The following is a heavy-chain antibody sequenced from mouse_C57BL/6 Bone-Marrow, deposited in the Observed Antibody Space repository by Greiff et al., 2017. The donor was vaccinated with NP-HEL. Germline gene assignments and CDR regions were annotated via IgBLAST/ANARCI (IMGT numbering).Heavy chain of an antibody. CDR3: ARRTAQATRAMDY. V-gene: IGHV2-9-1*01. J-gene: IGHJ4*01. CDR2: IWTGGGT. CDR1: GFSLTSYA. D-gene: IGHD3-2*02. Sequence: QVQLKESGPGLVAPSQSLSITCTVSGFSLTSYAISWVRQPPGKGLAWLGVIWTGGGTNYNSALKSRLSISKDNSKSQFFLNMTSLQTDDTARSSCARRTAQATRAMDYWGQGTSVTVSS.